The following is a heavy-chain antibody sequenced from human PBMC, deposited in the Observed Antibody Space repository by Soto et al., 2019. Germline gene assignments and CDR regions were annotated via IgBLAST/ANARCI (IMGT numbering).Heavy chain of an antibody. CDR1: GGTFSSYT. CDR3: ARSIVVVTALDY. D-gene: IGHD2-21*02. Sequence: ASVKVSCKASGGTFSSYTITWVRQAPGQGLEWMGGINAGNGNTKYSQKFQGRVTITRDTSASTAYMELSSLRSEDTAVYYCARSIVVVTALDYWG. J-gene: IGHJ4*01. V-gene: IGHV1-3*01. CDR2: INAGNGNT.